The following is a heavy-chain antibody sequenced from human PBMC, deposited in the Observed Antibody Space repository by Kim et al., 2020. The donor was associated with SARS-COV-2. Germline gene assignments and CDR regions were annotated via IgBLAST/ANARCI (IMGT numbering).Heavy chain of an antibody. V-gene: IGHV4-39*01. Sequence: SETLSLTCTVSGGSISSGSYYWGWIRQPPGKGLEWIGTISYSGSAYYNSSLKSRVIISVDTSKNQFSLKLSSVTAADTAVYYCARQRSSATMKFGELPPFDPWVQGTLVTVSS. D-gene: IGHD3-10*01. CDR3: ARQRSSATMKFGELPPFDP. CDR2: ISYSGSA. CDR1: GGSISSGSYY. J-gene: IGHJ5*02.